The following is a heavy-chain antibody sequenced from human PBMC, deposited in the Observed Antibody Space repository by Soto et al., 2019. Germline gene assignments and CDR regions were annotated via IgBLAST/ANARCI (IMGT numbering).Heavy chain of an antibody. CDR3: ARFDYGPLYGMDV. CDR1: GYTFTSYY. D-gene: IGHD4-17*01. CDR2: INPSGGGT. Sequence: VKVSCEASGYTFTSYYMHWVRQAPGQGLEWMGIINPSGGGTSYAQKFQGRVTMTRDTSTSTVYMELSSLRSEDTAVYYCARFDYGPLYGMDVWGQGTTVTVSS. J-gene: IGHJ6*02. V-gene: IGHV1-46*01.